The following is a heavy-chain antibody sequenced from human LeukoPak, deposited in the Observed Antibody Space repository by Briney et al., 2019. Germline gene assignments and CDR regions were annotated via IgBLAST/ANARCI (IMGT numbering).Heavy chain of an antibody. CDR2: IYYTET. CDR3: ATRKLGNDY. J-gene: IGHJ4*02. D-gene: IGHD7-27*01. V-gene: IGHV4-59*02. CDR1: GGFVSNYY. Sequence: SETLSLTCTVSGGFVSNYYWSWIRQSPGKGLEWIGYIYYTETSYNPSLKSRVTISADTSKNQFSLKLYSVTAADTAVYYCATRKLGNDYWGQGTLVTVSS.